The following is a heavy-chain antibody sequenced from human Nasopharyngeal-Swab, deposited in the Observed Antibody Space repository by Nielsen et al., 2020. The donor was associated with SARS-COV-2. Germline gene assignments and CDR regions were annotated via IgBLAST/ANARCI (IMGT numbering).Heavy chain of an antibody. CDR1: GFTFSSYS. CDR3: ARDHAPHYYYGMDV. CDR2: ISSSSSYI. J-gene: IGHJ6*02. V-gene: IGHV3-21*01. Sequence: GESLKISCAASGFTFSSYSMNWVRQAPGKGLEWVSSISSSSSYIYYADSVKGRFTISRDNAKNSLYLQMNSLRAGDTAVYHCARDHAPHYYYGMDVWGQGTTVTVSS. D-gene: IGHD2-2*01.